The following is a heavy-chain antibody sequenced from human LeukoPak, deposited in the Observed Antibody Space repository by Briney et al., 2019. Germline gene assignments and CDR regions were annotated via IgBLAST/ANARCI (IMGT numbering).Heavy chain of an antibody. CDR2: INPNSGGT. Sequence: PGASVKVSCKASGYTFTGYYMHWVRQAPGQGLEWMGWINPNSGGTNYAQKFQGRVTMTRDTSISTAYMELSRLRSDDTAVYYCARDRIAAAGIRSWFDPWGQGTLVTVSS. D-gene: IGHD6-13*01. J-gene: IGHJ5*02. CDR3: ARDRIAAAGIRSWFDP. V-gene: IGHV1-2*02. CDR1: GYTFTGYY.